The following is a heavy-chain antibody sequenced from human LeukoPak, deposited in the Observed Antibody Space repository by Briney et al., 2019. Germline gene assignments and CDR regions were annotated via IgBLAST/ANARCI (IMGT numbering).Heavy chain of an antibody. J-gene: IGHJ4*02. D-gene: IGHD6-19*01. CDR3: ARPADAEYSSGWYWTVNLGGFDY. CDR1: GGSINSGSYY. Sequence: PSETLSLTCTVSGGSINSGSYYWSWIRQPAGKGLEWIGRIYTSGSTNYNSSLKSRVAISVDKSKNQFSLKLSSVTAADTAVYYCARPADAEYSSGWYWTVNLGGFDYWGQGTLVTVSS. V-gene: IGHV4-61*02. CDR2: IYTSGST.